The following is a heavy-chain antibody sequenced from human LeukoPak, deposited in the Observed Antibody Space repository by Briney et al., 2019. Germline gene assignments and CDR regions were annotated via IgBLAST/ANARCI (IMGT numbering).Heavy chain of an antibody. J-gene: IGHJ4*02. D-gene: IGHD3-10*01. CDR2: INPNSGGT. CDR1: GYTYTNYG. V-gene: IGHV1-2*02. Sequence: ASVKVSCKASGYTYTNYGISWVRQAPGQGLEWMGWINPNSGGTNYAQKFQGRVTMTRDTSISTAYMELSRLRSDDTAVYYCARVGGHMVRGLGYWGQGTLVTVSS. CDR3: ARVGGHMVRGLGY.